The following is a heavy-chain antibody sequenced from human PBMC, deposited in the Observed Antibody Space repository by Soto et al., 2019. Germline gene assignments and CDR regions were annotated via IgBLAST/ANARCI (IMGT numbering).Heavy chain of an antibody. CDR1: GFTFSSYA. V-gene: IGHV3-30-3*01. J-gene: IGHJ6*01. D-gene: IGHD3-3*01. CDR2: ISYDGSNK. CDR3: ARDRYDFWSGYFTQYYYYGMDV. Sequence: QVQLVESGGGVVQPGRSLRLSCAASGFTFSSYAMHWVRQAPGKGLEWVAVISYDGSNKYYADSVKGRFTISRDNSKNTLYLQMNSLRAEDTAVYYCARDRYDFWSGYFTQYYYYGMDVW.